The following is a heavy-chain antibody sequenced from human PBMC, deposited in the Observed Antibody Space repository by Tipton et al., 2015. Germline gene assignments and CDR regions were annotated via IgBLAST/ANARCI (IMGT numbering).Heavy chain of an antibody. CDR3: ARENASYYGLHV. J-gene: IGHJ6*02. V-gene: IGHV4-59*01. Sequence: TLSLTCTVSGTSLSGFYWTWIRQPPGKGLEWIGYIRYSGGTNYKPSLRGRISISLDMSKNQFSLKLRSVTPADTAICFCARENASYYGLHVWGQGTTASVSS. CDR2: IRYSGGT. CDR1: GTSLSGFY.